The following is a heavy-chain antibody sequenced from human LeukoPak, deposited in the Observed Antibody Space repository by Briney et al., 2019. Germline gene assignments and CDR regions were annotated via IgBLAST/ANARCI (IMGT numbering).Heavy chain of an antibody. Sequence: GASVKVSCKVSGYTLTELSMHWVRQAPGKGLEWMGGFDPEDGETIYAQKFQGRDTITADKSTSTAYMELSSLRSEDTAVYYCARHDSYYYDSSGYFAYWGQGTLVTVSS. CDR2: FDPEDGET. J-gene: IGHJ4*02. CDR1: GYTLTELS. CDR3: ARHDSYYYDSSGYFAY. V-gene: IGHV1-24*01. D-gene: IGHD3-22*01.